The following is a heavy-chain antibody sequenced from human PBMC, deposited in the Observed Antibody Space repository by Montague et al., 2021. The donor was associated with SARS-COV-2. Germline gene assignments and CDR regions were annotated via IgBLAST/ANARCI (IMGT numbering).Heavy chain of an antibody. V-gene: IGHV4-61*02. CDR3: AGDYGDYSYYYGLDV. Sequence: TLSLTCTVSGGSIRSDSYYWSWMRPPAGQGLEWIGRIYSSGSTNYNPSLKSRVTMSVDTSKNQFSLKVSSVTAADTAVYYCAGDYGDYSYYYGLDVWGQGTTVTVSS. CDR1: GGSIRSDSYY. D-gene: IGHD4-17*01. CDR2: IYSSGST. J-gene: IGHJ6*02.